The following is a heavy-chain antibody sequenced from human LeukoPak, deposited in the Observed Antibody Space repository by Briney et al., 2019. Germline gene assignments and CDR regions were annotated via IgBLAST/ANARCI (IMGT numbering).Heavy chain of an antibody. V-gene: IGHV5-51*01. J-gene: IGHJ5*02. D-gene: IGHD6-19*01. CDR1: GYSFTSYW. CDR2: IYPGDSDT. Sequence: GESLKISCKGSGYSFTSYWIGWVRQVPGKGLEWMGIIYPGDSDTRYSPSFQGQVTISADKSISTAYLQWSSLKASDTAMYYCARLGSGWNSRANWFDPWGQGTLVTVSS. CDR3: ARLGSGWNSRANWFDP.